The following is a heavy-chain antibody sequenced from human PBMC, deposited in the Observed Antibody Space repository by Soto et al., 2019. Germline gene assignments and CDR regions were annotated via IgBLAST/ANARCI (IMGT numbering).Heavy chain of an antibody. CDR2: IIPIFGTA. D-gene: IGHD3-22*01. Sequence: ASVKVSCKASGGTFSSYAISWVRQAPGQGLEWMGGIIPIFGTANYAQKFQGRVTITADESTSTAYMELSSLRSEDTAVYYCARDGPTGYDSSGYYLDYWGQGTLVTVSS. J-gene: IGHJ4*02. CDR3: ARDGPTGYDSSGYYLDY. V-gene: IGHV1-69*13. CDR1: GGTFSSYA.